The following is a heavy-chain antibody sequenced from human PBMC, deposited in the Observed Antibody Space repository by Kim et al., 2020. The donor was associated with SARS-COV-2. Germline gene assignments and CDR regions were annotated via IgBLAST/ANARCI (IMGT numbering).Heavy chain of an antibody. J-gene: IGHJ4*02. CDR1: GGSFSGYY. CDR2: INHSGST. D-gene: IGHD3-10*01. V-gene: IGHV4-34*01. Sequence: SETLSLTCAVYGGSFSGYYWSWIRQPPGKGLEWIGEINHSGSTNYNPSLKSRGTISVDTSKNQFSLKLSSVTAADTAVYYCARGRSSYYGWGIGYWGQGTLVTVSS. CDR3: ARGRSSYYGWGIGY.